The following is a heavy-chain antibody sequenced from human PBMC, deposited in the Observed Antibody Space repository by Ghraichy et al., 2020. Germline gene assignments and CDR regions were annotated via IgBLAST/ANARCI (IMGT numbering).Heavy chain of an antibody. CDR1: GFTFSTYN. D-gene: IGHD6-6*01. V-gene: IGHV3-48*02. Sequence: GGSLRLSCAASGFTFSTYNMHWVRQAPGKGLEWVSYITSSGSTTYYAGSVKGRFSISRDNAKNELYLQMNSLTDEDTALYYCARGAAARTWSGMDVWGQGTTVIVSS. J-gene: IGHJ6*02. CDR3: ARGAAARTWSGMDV. CDR2: ITSSGSTT.